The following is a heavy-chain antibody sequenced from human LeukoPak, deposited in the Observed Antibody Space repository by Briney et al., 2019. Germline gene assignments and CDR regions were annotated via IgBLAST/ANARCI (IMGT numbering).Heavy chain of an antibody. V-gene: IGHV3-7*01. CDR1: GFTFSSYW. J-gene: IGHJ4*02. D-gene: IGHD3-22*01. Sequence: PGGSLRLSCAASGFTFSSYWMSWVRQAPGKGLEWVANIKQDGSEKYYVDSVKGRFTISRDNSKNTLYLQMNSLRAEDTAVYYCAKDRYYYDSSGDFDYWGQGTLVTVSS. CDR3: AKDRYYYDSSGDFDY. CDR2: IKQDGSEK.